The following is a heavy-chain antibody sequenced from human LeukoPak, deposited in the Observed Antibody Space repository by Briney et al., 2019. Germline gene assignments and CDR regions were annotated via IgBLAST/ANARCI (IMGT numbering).Heavy chain of an antibody. V-gene: IGHV3-23*01. CDR1: GFTFSSYA. Sequence: GGSLRLSCAASGFTFSSYAMTWVRQAPGKGLEWVSTISGSGDRTMYADSVKGRFTISRDNFKNTLYLQMNSLRAEDTALYHCAKDPNGDYIGAFDMWGQGTMVTVSS. CDR3: AKDPNGDYIGAFDM. CDR2: ISGSGDRT. J-gene: IGHJ3*02. D-gene: IGHD4-17*01.